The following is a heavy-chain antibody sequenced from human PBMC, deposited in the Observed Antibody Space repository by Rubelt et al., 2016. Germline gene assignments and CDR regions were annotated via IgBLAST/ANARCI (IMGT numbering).Heavy chain of an antibody. CDR2: IKQDGSEK. D-gene: IGHD5-24*01. CDR1: GFTFSSYW. CDR3: CQLRGYVEMATIHY. Sequence: EVQLVESGGGLVQPGGSLRLSCAASGFTFSSYWMSWVRQAPGKGLEWVANIKQDGSEKYYVDSGKGRFTISRDNAKNSLYLQMNSLRAEDTAVYYCCQLRGYVEMATIHYWGQGTLVTVSS. J-gene: IGHJ4*02. V-gene: IGHV3-7*02.